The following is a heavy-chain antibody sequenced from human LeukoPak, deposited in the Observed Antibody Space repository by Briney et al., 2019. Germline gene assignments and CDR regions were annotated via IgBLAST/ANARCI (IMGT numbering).Heavy chain of an antibody. V-gene: IGHV3-21*01. J-gene: IGHJ3*02. Sequence: KSGGSLRLSCAASGFTFGTYSMNWVRQAPGKGLEWVSSISSSGIDIYDADSVQGRFTISRDNAKNSLHLQMNSLRAEDTAVYFCATCPLGHTFDIWGQGTTVTVSS. D-gene: IGHD2-2*01. CDR3: ATCPLGHTFDI. CDR2: ISSSGIDI. CDR1: GFTFGTYS.